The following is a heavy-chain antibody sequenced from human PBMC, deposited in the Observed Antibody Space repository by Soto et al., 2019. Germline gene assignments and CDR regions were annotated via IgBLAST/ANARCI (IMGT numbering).Heavy chain of an antibody. CDR2: INHGGIT. V-gene: IGHV4-34*02. J-gene: IGHJ6*02. CDR3: ARQGAVTVMFYYHGMDV. CDR1: GGSFGGYF. Sequence: QVQLQQWGAGLLKPSETLSLTCDVYGGSFGGYFWSWIRQPPGKGLEWIGEINHGGITNYNPSLKSRIPISVDTSKNQFSRKLSSVTAADAAVYYCARQGAVTVMFYYHGMDVWSQGTSVTVSS. D-gene: IGHD2-21*02.